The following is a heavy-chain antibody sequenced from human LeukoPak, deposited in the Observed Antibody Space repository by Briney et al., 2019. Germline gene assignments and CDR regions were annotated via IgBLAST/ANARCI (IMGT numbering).Heavy chain of an antibody. V-gene: IGHV4-4*02. CDR3: ARDEDCSGNSCPSFFDY. CDR1: GGSISSSNW. J-gene: IGHJ4*02. CDR2: VYHSGST. Sequence: SETLSLTCAVSGGSISSSNWWSWVRQPPGKGLEWIGEVYHSGSTNYNPSLKSRVTISVDKSKNQFSLKLTSVTVADTAVYYCARDEDCSGNSCPSFFDYWGQGTLVTVSS. D-gene: IGHD2-15*01.